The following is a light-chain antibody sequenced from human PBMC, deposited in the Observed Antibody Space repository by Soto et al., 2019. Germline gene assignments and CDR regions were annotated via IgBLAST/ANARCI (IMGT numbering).Light chain of an antibody. CDR2: GAS. V-gene: IGKV3-20*01. CDR1: RGVSANY. Sequence: ENMLSQSPGTLSLSTGEGATLSCRASRGVSANYLAWYQQKPGQAPTLLIYGASIRAAGIPDRFSGSGSGTDFTLTISRLEPEDFAVYFCQHYGSSLITFGQGTLLEIK. J-gene: IGKJ5*01. CDR3: QHYGSSLIT.